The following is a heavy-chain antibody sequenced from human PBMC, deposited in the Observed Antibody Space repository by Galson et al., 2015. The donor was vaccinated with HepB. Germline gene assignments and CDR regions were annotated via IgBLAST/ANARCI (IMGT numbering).Heavy chain of an antibody. D-gene: IGHD6-13*01. J-gene: IGHJ4*02. CDR2: IIPILGIA. CDR3: ARDRPQIAAAVPYYFDY. CDR1: GGTFSSYT. Sequence: SVKVSCKASGGTFSSYTISWVRQAPGQGLEWMGRIIPILGIANYAQKFQGRVTITADKSTSTAYMELSSLRSEDTAVYYCARDRPQIAAAVPYYFDYWGQGTLVTVSS. V-gene: IGHV1-69*04.